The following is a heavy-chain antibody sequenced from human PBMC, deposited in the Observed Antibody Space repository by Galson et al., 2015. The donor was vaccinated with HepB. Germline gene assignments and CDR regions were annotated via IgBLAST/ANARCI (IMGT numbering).Heavy chain of an antibody. CDR3: TRQQLYPPYYYYYGMDV. V-gene: IGHV3-15*07. CDR2: IKSKTDGGTT. J-gene: IGHJ6*02. D-gene: IGHD6-13*01. Sequence: SLRLSCAASGFTFSNAWMNWVRQAPGKGLEWVGRIKSKTDGGTTDYAAPVKGRFTISRDDSKNTLYLQMNSLKTEDTAVYYCTRQQLYPPYYYYYGMDVWGQGTTVTVSS. CDR1: GFTFSNAW.